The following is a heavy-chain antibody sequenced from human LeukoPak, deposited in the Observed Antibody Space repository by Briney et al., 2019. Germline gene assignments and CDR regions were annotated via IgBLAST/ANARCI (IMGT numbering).Heavy chain of an antibody. V-gene: IGHV1-8*01. CDR3: ARDKYSSSWYENFDY. J-gene: IGHJ4*02. D-gene: IGHD6-13*01. Sequence: GASXKVSCKASGYTFTSYDINWVRQATGQGLEWMGWMNPNSGNTGYAQKFQGRVTMTRNTSISTAYMELSSLRSEDTAVYYCARDKYSSSWYENFDYWGQGTLVTVSS. CDR1: GYTFTSYD. CDR2: MNPNSGNT.